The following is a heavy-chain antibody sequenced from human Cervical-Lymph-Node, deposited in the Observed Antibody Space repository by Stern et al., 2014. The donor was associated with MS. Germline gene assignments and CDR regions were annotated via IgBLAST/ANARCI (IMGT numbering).Heavy chain of an antibody. J-gene: IGHJ4*02. CDR3: ARALTVAGTGY. Sequence: EVQLVESGGDLVQPGGSLRLSCAASGFTVSSYWMSWVRQAPGKGLEGVANINQDGSEKYYVDSVKGRFTISRDNTKNSLFLQMNSLRAEDTAVYYCARALTVAGTGYWGQGTLVTVSS. D-gene: IGHD6-19*01. CDR2: INQDGSEK. CDR1: GFTVSSYW. V-gene: IGHV3-7*01.